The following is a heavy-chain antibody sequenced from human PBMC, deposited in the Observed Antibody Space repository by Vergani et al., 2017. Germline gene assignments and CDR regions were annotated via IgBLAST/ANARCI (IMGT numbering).Heavy chain of an antibody. J-gene: IGHJ6*03. V-gene: IGHV4-31*11. CDR2: IFYSGTT. CDR1: CRSISSGDHC. D-gene: IGHD6-25*01. Sequence: QVQLQESGPGVVKPSQILSLTFAVSCRSISSGDHCWTWIRQRPGKGLEWIGYIFYSGTTYDNPSLRSRLTISVDTSQNQFSLKLRSVTAADTAVYYCARVDTQVPATSHFYYMDVWGKGTTVVVSS. CDR3: ARVDTQVPATSHFYYMDV.